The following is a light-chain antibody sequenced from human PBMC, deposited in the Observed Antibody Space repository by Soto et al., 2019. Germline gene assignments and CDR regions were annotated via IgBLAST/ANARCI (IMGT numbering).Light chain of an antibody. CDR3: QHRGSWPIT. CDR2: DAS. J-gene: IGKJ4*01. CDR1: QSVSSY. Sequence: EIVLTQSPATLSLSPGERATLSCRASQSVSSYLVWYQQKPGQAPRLLIYDASTRATGIPARFSGSGSGTDFTLTISRLEPEDFAVYYCQHRGSWPITFGGGTKVEIK. V-gene: IGKV3-11*01.